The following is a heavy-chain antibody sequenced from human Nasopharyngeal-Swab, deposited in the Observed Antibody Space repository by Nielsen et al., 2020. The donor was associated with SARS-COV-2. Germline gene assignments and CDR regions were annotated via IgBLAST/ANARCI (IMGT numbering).Heavy chain of an antibody. CDR1: EFTVSSNY. CDR3: ATPQALSIAAGFDL. D-gene: IGHD6-6*01. Sequence: GESLKISCAASEFTVSSNYMSWVRQAPGKGLEWVSVIYSGGSTYYADSVKGRFTISRDNSKNTLYLQMNSLRAEDTAVYYCATPQALSIAAGFDLWGRGTLVTVSS. CDR2: IYSGGST. V-gene: IGHV3-53*01. J-gene: IGHJ2*01.